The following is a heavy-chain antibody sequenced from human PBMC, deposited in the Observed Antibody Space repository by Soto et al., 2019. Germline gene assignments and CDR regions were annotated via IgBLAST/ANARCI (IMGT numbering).Heavy chain of an antibody. J-gene: IGHJ6*04. CDR2: IRGTAYGGTT. V-gene: IGHV3-49*03. CDR1: GFTFGDYA. D-gene: IGHD2-2*01. CDR3: TRQRDCSSTSCLSYYYSGMDV. Sequence: GGSLRLSCTTSGFTFGDYAMSWFRQAPGKGLEWVGFIRGTAYGGTTQYAASVKGRFTISRDDSEGIAYLQMNSLKTEDTALYYCTRQRDCSSTSCLSYYYSGMDVWGKGT.